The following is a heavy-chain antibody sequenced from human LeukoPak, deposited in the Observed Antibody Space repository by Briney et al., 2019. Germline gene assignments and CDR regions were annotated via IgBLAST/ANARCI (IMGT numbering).Heavy chain of an antibody. J-gene: IGHJ3*02. CDR1: GDSISSRSYY. CDR2: IYYSGST. Sequence: PSETLSLTCTVSGDSISSRSYYWGWIRQPLGKGLEWIGSIYYSGSTYYNPSLKSRVTISVDTSKNQFSLKLSSVTAADTAVYYCARQKASTYYDFWSGPGAFDIWGQGTMVTVSS. V-gene: IGHV4-39*01. D-gene: IGHD3-3*01. CDR3: ARQKASTYYDFWSGPGAFDI.